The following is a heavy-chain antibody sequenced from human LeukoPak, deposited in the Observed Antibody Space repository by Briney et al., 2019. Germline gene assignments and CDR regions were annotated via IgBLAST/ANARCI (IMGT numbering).Heavy chain of an antibody. CDR1: GFTFSGHW. CDR3: TRDRSRAEDD. CDR2: INQGGSDK. Sequence: GGSLRLSCAASGFTFSGHWMSWVRQAPGKGLEWVANINQGGSDKYYVDSVKGRFAISRDNANNLLYLQMNSLRGEDTAVYYCTRDRSRAEDDWGQGTLVTVSS. V-gene: IGHV3-7*01. J-gene: IGHJ4*02. D-gene: IGHD1-14*01.